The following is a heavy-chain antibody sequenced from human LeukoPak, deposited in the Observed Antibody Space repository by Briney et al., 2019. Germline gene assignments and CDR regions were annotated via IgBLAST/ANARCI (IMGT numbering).Heavy chain of an antibody. J-gene: IGHJ5*02. Sequence: SETLSLPYTVSGGSISSYYSSWIRHPPGKGLEWIGYIYYSGSTNYNPSLKSRVTISVDTSKNQFSLKLSSVTAADTAVYYCARLGSWFDPWGQGTLVTVSS. V-gene: IGHV4-59*08. CDR1: GGSISSYY. CDR2: IYYSGST. CDR3: ARLGSWFDP. D-gene: IGHD1-26*01.